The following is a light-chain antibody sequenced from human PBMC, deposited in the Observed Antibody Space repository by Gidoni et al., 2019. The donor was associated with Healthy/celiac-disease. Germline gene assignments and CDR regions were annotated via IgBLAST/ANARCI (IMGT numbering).Light chain of an antibody. CDR1: SSDVGGYNY. CDR3: SSYTSSSTRV. Sequence: GSPGQSITISCTGTSSDVGGYNYVSWYQQHPGKAPKRMIYEVSNRPSGVSNRFSGSKSGNTASLTISGLQAEDEADYYCSSYTSSSTRVFGGGTKLTVL. J-gene: IGLJ2*01. CDR2: EVS. V-gene: IGLV2-14*01.